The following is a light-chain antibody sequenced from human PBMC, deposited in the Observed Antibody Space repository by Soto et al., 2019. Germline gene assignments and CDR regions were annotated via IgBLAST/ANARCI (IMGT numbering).Light chain of an antibody. V-gene: IGKV1-39*01. CDR2: QTA. Sequence: IQMTQSPDSLSASLGYIVAISCRASQSIYSHLAGYHQKPGKAPRILIYQTATLQGGVPSRCSGSGSGTDFSLTISSLQPEDFATYYCQQSYSTPIALGQGTRLEIK. CDR1: QSIYSH. J-gene: IGKJ5*01. CDR3: QQSYSTPIA.